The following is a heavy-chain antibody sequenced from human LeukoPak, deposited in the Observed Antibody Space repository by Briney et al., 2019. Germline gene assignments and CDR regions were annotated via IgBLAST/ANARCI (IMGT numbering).Heavy chain of an antibody. CDR3: ATRYCSSTSCFDS. Sequence: GGSLRLSCAVSGITLSNYGMSWVRQAPGKGLEWVSTISSSGGSTYYADSAKGRFTISRDNSKNTLYLQMNSLRDEDTAVYYCATRYCSSTSCFDSWSQGTLVTVSS. D-gene: IGHD2-2*01. CDR1: GITLSNYG. J-gene: IGHJ4*02. V-gene: IGHV3-23*01. CDR2: ISSSGGST.